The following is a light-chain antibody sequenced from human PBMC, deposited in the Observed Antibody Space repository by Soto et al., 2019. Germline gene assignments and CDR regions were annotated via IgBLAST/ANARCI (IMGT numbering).Light chain of an antibody. Sequence: EIVLTHSPGTLSLSPGERATLSCRASQSVVSNFLAWYQQKPGQAPRLLVHAASSRAAGIPDRFSGSGSGTDFTLTISRLEPEDFAVYYCQHYGSSPWTFGQGTEVEI. V-gene: IGKV3-20*01. CDR2: AAS. CDR1: QSVVSNF. J-gene: IGKJ1*01. CDR3: QHYGSSPWT.